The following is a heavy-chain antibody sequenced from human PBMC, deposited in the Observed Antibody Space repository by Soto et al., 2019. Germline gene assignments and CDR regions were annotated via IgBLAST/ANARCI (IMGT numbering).Heavy chain of an antibody. D-gene: IGHD7-27*01. CDR2: MYYSGST. Sequence: QLHLQESGPGLVKPSETLSLTCTVSGGSISSSSYYWGWIRQPPGKGLEWIGSMYYSGSTYYNPSLKSRVTISVDTSKNQFSLKLSSVTAADTAVYYCAGNWGSGYFDLWGRGTPVTVSS. J-gene: IGHJ2*01. V-gene: IGHV4-39*01. CDR1: GGSISSSSYY. CDR3: AGNWGSGYFDL.